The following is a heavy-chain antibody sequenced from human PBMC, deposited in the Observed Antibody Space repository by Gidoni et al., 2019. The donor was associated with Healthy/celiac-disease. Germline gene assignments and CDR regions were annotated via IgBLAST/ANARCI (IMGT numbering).Heavy chain of an antibody. CDR2: INHSGST. V-gene: IGHV4-34*01. CDR1: GGSFSGYY. CDR3: ARGRNWKQSRTRRPYYYFDY. Sequence: QVQLQQWGAGLLKPSETLSLTFADYGGSFSGYYWSWNRQPPGKGLEWIGEINHSGSTNYNPSLKSRVTISVDTSKNQFSLKLSSVTAADTAVYYCARGRNWKQSRTRRPYYYFDYWGQGTLVTVSS. D-gene: IGHD1-20*01. J-gene: IGHJ4*02.